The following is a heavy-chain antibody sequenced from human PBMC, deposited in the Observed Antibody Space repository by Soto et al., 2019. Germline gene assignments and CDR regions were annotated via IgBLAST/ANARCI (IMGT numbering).Heavy chain of an antibody. J-gene: IGHJ5*02. Sequence: PGGSLILSCTASGCLFDNFFMSWVRPAPGKGLEWISSISGSGFKKYYADSVKGRFTISRDNSKSTVYLELNNLSAEDTAVYHCAKNQGVELVPLATVDWFDPWGQGSGVNVSA. V-gene: IGHV3-23*01. CDR1: GCLFDNFF. CDR2: ISGSGFKK. CDR3: AKNQGVELVPLATVDWFDP. D-gene: IGHD1-26*01.